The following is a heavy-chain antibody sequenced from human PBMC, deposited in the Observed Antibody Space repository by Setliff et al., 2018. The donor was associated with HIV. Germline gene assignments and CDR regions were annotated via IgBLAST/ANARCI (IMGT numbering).Heavy chain of an antibody. J-gene: IGHJ4*02. CDR3: ARDPPGYGDSNDY. D-gene: IGHD4-17*01. V-gene: IGHV4-61*03. CDR2: IYYTGST. Sequence: PSETLSLTCTVSGGSVGSGSYYWSWVRQPPGKGLEWIGYIYYTGSTNYNPSLKSRLTISVDTSKNHFSLKLRSVTAADTAVYYCARDPPGYGDSNDYWGQGMLVTVSS. CDR1: GGSVGSGSYY.